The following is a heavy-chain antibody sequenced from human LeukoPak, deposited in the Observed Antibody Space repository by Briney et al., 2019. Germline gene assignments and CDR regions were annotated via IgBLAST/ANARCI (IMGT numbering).Heavy chain of an antibody. Sequence: GESLQISCKGSGYSFTDYWIAWVRQMPGKGLELMGIIYPDDSDTRYSPSFQGQVTISADESIKTAYLQWSGLKASDTAIYYCARRDGYNYVDYWGQGTLVTVSS. V-gene: IGHV5-51*01. CDR2: IYPDDSDT. D-gene: IGHD5-24*01. J-gene: IGHJ4*02. CDR3: ARRDGYNYVDY. CDR1: GYSFTDYW.